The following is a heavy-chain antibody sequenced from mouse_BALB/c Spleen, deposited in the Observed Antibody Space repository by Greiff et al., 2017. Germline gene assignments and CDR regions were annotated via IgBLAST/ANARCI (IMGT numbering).Heavy chain of an antibody. CDR1: GYTFTSYN. CDR3: ARSRGYRYEAWFAY. J-gene: IGHJ3*01. V-gene: IGHV1-12*01. CDR2: IYPGNGDT. D-gene: IGHD2-14*01. Sequence: QVQLQQPGAELVKPGASVKMSCKASGYTFTSYNMHWVKQTPGQGLEWIGAIYPGNGDTSYNQKFKGKATLTADKSSSTAYMQLSSLTSEDSAVYYCARSRGYRYEAWFAYWGQGTLVTVSA.